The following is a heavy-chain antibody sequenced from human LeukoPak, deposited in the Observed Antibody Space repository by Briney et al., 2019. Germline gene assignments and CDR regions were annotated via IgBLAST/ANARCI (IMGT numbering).Heavy chain of an antibody. CDR3: ARPRTYYDSWSGYPPFDY. Sequence: VASVKVSCKASGGTFSSHSFNWVRQASGQGLEWLGGIIPMSSTTKYAQNFQGRVTITADESTSTAFMELSSLRPEDTAVYFCARPRTYYDSWSGYPPFDYWGQGTLVTVSS. CDR1: GGTFSSHS. D-gene: IGHD3-3*01. CDR2: IIPMSSTT. V-gene: IGHV1-69*13. J-gene: IGHJ4*02.